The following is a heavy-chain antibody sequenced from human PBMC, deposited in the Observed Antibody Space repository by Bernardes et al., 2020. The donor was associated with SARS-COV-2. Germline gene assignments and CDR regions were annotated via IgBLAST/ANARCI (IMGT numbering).Heavy chain of an antibody. CDR3: ARESTPGLRAIGY. J-gene: IGHJ4*02. Sequence: ASVKVSCKASGYSFSSYGIIWVRQAPGQGLEWMGWISAYNGNIEYAQKFQGRVTMTTDTSANTGYMDLRSLRSDDTAVYDCARESTPGLRAIGYWGQGTLVTVSS. CDR2: ISAYNGNI. V-gene: IGHV1-18*01. CDR1: GYSFSSYG. D-gene: IGHD3-16*01.